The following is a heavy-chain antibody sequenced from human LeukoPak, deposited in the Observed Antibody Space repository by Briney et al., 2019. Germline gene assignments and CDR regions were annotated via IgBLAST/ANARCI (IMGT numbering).Heavy chain of an antibody. J-gene: IGHJ5*02. D-gene: IGHD2-8*01. Sequence: GGSLRLSCAVSGFTFSSYWMHWVRQAPGKGLVWVSRINSDGSSITYADSVKGRFTISRDNAKNTLYLQMNSLRAEDTALYYCARDWQVYAIRPNWFDPWGQGTLVTVSS. V-gene: IGHV3-74*03. CDR2: INSDGSSI. CDR1: GFTFSSYW. CDR3: ARDWQVYAIRPNWFDP.